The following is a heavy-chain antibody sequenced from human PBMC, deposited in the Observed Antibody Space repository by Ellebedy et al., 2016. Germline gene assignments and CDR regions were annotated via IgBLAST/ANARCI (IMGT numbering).Heavy chain of an antibody. CDR2: IYYSGST. Sequence: SETLSLTXTVSGGSINSYYWSWIRQPPGKGLEWIGYIYYSGSTNYNPSLKSRVTISVDTSKNQFSLKLSSVTAADTAVYYCARSLTHYYDSSGYLDYWGQGTLVTVSS. CDR1: GGSINSYY. J-gene: IGHJ4*02. CDR3: ARSLTHYYDSSGYLDY. V-gene: IGHV4-59*01. D-gene: IGHD3-22*01.